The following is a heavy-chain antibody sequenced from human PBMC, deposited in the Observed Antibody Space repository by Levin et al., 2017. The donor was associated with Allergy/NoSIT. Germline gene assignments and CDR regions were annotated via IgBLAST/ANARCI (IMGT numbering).Heavy chain of an antibody. CDR3: ARGYYDSSGYSYNWFDP. CDR1: GFTFSSYE. CDR2: ISSSGSTI. V-gene: IGHV3-48*03. Sequence: PGGSLRLSCAASGFTFSSYEMNWVRQAPGKGLEWVSYISSSGSTIYYADSVKGRFTISRDNAKNSLYLQMNSLRAEDTAVYYCARGYYDSSGYSYNWFDPWGQGTLVTVSS. D-gene: IGHD3-22*01. J-gene: IGHJ5*02.